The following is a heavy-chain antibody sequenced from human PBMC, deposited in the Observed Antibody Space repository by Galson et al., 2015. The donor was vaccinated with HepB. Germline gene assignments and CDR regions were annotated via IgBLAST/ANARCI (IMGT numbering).Heavy chain of an antibody. D-gene: IGHD3-10*01. CDR3: AGSMVQGVIS. J-gene: IGHJ4*02. V-gene: IGHV3-9*01. CDR2: ISWNSGSI. CDR1: GFTFDDYA. Sequence: SLRLSCAASGFTFDDYAMHWVRQAPGKGLEWVSGISWNSGSIGYADSVKGRFTISRDNAKNSLYLQMNSLRAEDTALYYCAGSMVQGVISWGQGTLVTVSS.